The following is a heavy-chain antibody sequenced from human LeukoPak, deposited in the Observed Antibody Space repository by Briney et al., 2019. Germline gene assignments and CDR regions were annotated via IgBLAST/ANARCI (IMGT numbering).Heavy chain of an antibody. CDR2: IYYTGIA. V-gene: IGHV4-59*08. CDR1: GGSISGYH. J-gene: IGHJ5*02. Sequence: SETLSLTCTVTGGSISGYHWNWIRQSPGKGLERIANIYYTGIADYNPSLKSRVTTSVDTSKNEISLILSSVTAADTAVYYCARKTYCSGGRCYGENWFDPWGQGTLVTISS. D-gene: IGHD2-15*01. CDR3: ARKTYCSGGRCYGENWFDP.